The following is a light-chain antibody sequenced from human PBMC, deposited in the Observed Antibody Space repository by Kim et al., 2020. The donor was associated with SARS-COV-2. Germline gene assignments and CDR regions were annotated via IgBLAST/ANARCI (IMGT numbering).Light chain of an antibody. CDR3: QQYGSSPLT. V-gene: IGKV3-20*01. CDR2: GAS. J-gene: IGKJ4*01. Sequence: EIVLTRSPGTLSLSPGERATLSCRASQSISSSSLAWYQQRPGQAPRLLIYGASSRATGIPDRFSGSGSGTDFTLTISRLEPEDFAVYYCQQYGSSPLTFGGGTKVDIK. CDR1: QSISSSS.